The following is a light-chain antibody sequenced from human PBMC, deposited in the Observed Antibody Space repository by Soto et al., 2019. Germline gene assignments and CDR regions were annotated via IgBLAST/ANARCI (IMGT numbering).Light chain of an antibody. CDR2: QTS. CDR1: QYINTR. J-gene: IGKJ1*01. V-gene: IGKV3-20*01. Sequence: EIVLTQSPATLSSFPGDRVTLSCRASQYINTRLAWYQHRPGQSPRLLIYQTSLRAAGIPDRFSGSGSGTDFTLTIRRLEPEDFAVYYCQQYGSSPRTFGQGTKVDIK. CDR3: QQYGSSPRT.